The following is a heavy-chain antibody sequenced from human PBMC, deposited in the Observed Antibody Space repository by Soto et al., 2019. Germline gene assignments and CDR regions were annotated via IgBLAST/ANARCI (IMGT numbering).Heavy chain of an antibody. CDR2: MNPNSGNT. CDR1: GYTFTSYD. Sequence: QVQLVQSGAEVKKPGASVKVSCKASGYTFTSYDINWVRQATGQGLEWMGWMNPNSGNTGYAQKFQGIVTMTRNTSISTAYMELSSLRSEDTAVYYCASGVYGSGSYYTCRPNWFDPWGQGTLVTVSS. V-gene: IGHV1-8*01. J-gene: IGHJ5*02. D-gene: IGHD3-10*01. CDR3: ASGVYGSGSYYTCRPNWFDP.